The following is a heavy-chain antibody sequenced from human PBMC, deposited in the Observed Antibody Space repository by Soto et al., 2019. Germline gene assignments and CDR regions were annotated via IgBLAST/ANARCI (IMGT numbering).Heavy chain of an antibody. CDR1: GYTFPRYP. Sequence: QVQLVQSGAEVKKPGASVKVSCRASGYTFPRYPLHWVRKAPGQGLEWTGWINAGNGITTYSKKFQGRVTITRDKPASTDYMELSSLTSEDTAVYYCARGGQLLSVAFDIWGQGTMVTVSS. CDR2: INAGNGIT. V-gene: IGHV1-3*01. CDR3: ARGGQLLSVAFDI. D-gene: IGHD2-2*01. J-gene: IGHJ3*02.